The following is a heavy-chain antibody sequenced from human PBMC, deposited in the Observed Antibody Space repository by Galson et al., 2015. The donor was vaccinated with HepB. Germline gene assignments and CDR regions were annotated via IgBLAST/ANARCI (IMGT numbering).Heavy chain of an antibody. V-gene: IGHV1-2*04. CDR1: GYTFTGYY. Sequence: SVKVSCKASGYTFTGYYMHWVRQAPGQGLEWMGWINPNSGGTNYAQKFQGWVTMTRDTSISTAYMELSRLRSDDTAVYYRARAVGGVRKNRHAFDIWGQGTMVTVSS. J-gene: IGHJ3*02. D-gene: IGHD3-10*01. CDR3: ARAVGGVRKNRHAFDI. CDR2: INPNSGGT.